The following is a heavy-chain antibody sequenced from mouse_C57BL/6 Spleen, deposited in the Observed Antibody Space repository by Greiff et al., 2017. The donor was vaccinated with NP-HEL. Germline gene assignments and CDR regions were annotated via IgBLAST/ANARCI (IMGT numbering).Heavy chain of an antibody. J-gene: IGHJ1*03. CDR2: INPNNGGT. V-gene: IGHV1-18*01. Sequence: EVQLQQSGPELVKPGASVKIPCKASGYTFTDYNMDWVKQSHGKSLEWIGDINPNNGGTIYNQKFKGKATLTVDKSSSTAYMELRSLAAEDTAVDYCARSLRWDERDFEVWGTGTTVTVSS. CDR1: GYTFTDYN. D-gene: IGHD1-1*02. CDR3: ARSLRWDERDFEV.